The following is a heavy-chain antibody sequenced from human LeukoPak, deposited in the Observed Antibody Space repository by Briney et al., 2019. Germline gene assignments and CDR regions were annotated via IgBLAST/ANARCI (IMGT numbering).Heavy chain of an antibody. D-gene: IGHD3-10*01. Sequence: GSSLRLSCAASGFTFSRNVHWVRQAPGKGLEWVALISYDGSNKFYADSVKGRFTISRDNSRNTLYLQMNSLSGEDAAVYSCARGGIPTGPYYYFYYIDLWGKGTAVTVSS. CDR3: ARGGIPTGPYYYFYYIDL. J-gene: IGHJ6*03. CDR1: GFTFSRN. V-gene: IGHV3-30*01. CDR2: ISYDGSNK.